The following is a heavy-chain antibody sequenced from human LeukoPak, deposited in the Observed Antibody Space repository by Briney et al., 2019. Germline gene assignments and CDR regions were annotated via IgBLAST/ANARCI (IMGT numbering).Heavy chain of an antibody. J-gene: IGHJ4*02. CDR2: ISAYNGNT. Sequence: ASVKVSCKASGYTFTSYGISRVRQAPGQGLEWTGWISAYNGNTNYAQKLQGRVTMTTDTSTSTAYMELRSLRSDDTAVYYCARLGWLRLNGPVDYWGQGTLVTVSS. CDR3: ARLGWLRLNGPVDY. V-gene: IGHV1-18*01. CDR1: GYTFTSYG. D-gene: IGHD5-12*01.